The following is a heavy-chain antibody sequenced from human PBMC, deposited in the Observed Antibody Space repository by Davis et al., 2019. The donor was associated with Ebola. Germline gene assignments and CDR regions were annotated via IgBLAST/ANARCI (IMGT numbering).Heavy chain of an antibody. CDR2: IYYSGSA. CDR3: VREKSFTGGGVTSYYYYYHMDV. V-gene: IGHV4-39*07. J-gene: IGHJ6*03. D-gene: IGHD3-16*01. Sequence: PSETLSLTCTVSGGSISSSSYYWGWIRQPPGKGLEWIGSIYYSGSAYKNPSLKSRVTISVDTSKNQFSLKVNSVTAADTAVYYCVREKSFTGGGVTSYYYYYHMDVWGKGTTVTVSS. CDR1: GGSISSSSYY.